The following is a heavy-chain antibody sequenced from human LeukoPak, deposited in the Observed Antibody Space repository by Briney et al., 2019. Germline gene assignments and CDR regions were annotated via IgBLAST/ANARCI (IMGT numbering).Heavy chain of an antibody. J-gene: IGHJ3*02. V-gene: IGHV3-21*01. CDR2: ISSSSSYI. Sequence: PGGSLRLSCAASGFIFSSYSMNWVRQAPGKGLEWVSSISSSSSYIYYAGSVKGRFTISRDNAKNSLYLQMNSLRAEDTAVYYCAKFGLAGSGRYHDAFDIWGQGTMVTVSS. CDR3: AKFGLAGSGRYHDAFDI. CDR1: GFIFSSYS. D-gene: IGHD3-10*01.